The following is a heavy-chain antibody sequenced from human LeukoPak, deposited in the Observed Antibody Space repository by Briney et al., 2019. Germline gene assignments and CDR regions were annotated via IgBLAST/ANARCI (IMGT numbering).Heavy chain of an antibody. CDR2: ISGSGDKT. CDR1: GFTFDTYA. J-gene: IGHJ4*02. CDR3: AKADGGDYRPSHY. D-gene: IGHD2-21*02. Sequence: PGGSLRLSCAASGFTFDTYAMNWLRQAPGKGLEWVSGISGSGDKTWYADSVKGRFTISRDNSKNTLSLQMNSLRLEDSAVYYCAKADGGDYRPSHYWGQGTVVIVSS. V-gene: IGHV3-23*01.